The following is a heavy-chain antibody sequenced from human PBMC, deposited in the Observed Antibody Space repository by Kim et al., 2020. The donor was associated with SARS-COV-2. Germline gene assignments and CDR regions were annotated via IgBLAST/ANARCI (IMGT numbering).Heavy chain of an antibody. CDR1: GFTFNTHS. CDR3: ARVFGYCSSGSCPLDF. J-gene: IGHJ4*02. V-gene: IGHV3-48*04. Sequence: GGSLRLSCAASGFTFNTHSMNWVRQAPGKGLEWVSHISSGSATIYSEESVKGRFTISRDNAKNSMYLQMNSLRAEDTAVYFCARVFGYCSSGSCPLDFWGQGTLVTVSS. CDR2: ISSGSATI. D-gene: IGHD2-15*01.